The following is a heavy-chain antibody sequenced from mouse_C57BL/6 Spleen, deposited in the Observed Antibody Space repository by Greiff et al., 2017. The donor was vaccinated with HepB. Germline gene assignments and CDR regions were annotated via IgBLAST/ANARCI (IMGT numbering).Heavy chain of an antibody. CDR2: IYPGNSDT. J-gene: IGHJ3*01. D-gene: IGHD2-2*01. CDR1: GYTFTSYW. V-gene: IGHV1-5*01. CDR3: TNIWLREDWFAY. Sequence: EVQLQQSGTVLARPGASVKMSCKTSGYTFTSYWMHWVKQRPGQGLEWIGAIYPGNSDTSYNQKFKGKAKLTAVTSASTAYMELSSLTNEDSAVYYCTNIWLREDWFAYWGQGTLVTVSA.